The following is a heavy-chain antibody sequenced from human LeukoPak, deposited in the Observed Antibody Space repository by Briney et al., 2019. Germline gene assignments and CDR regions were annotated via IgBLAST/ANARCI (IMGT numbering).Heavy chain of an antibody. CDR3: AREGGVTTAFDY. D-gene: IGHD4-17*01. Sequence: PSETLSLTCAVYGGSFSGYYWSWIRQPPGKGLERIGEINHSGSTNYNPSLKSRVTISVDTSKNQFSLKLSSVTAADTAVYYCAREGGVTTAFDYWGQGTLVTVSS. CDR2: INHSGST. J-gene: IGHJ4*02. CDR1: GGSFSGYY. V-gene: IGHV4-34*01.